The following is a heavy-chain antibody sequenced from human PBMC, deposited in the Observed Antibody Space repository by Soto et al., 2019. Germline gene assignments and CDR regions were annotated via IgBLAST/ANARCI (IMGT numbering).Heavy chain of an antibody. J-gene: IGHJ5*02. Sequence: SETLSLTCTVTGDSMNSHYWSWLRQPPGKALEWMGYVYFTGSTNYSPSLESRLTILVDRSKNQFSLKLSSVTAADTAVYYCARVPDRWGQGTLVTVSS. CDR2: VYFTGST. CDR1: GDSMNSHY. D-gene: IGHD2-2*01. CDR3: ARVPDR. V-gene: IGHV4-59*11.